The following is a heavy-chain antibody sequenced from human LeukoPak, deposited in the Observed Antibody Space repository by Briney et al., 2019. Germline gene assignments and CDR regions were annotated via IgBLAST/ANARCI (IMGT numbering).Heavy chain of an antibody. V-gene: IGHV3-7*01. CDR1: GFTFNNYW. D-gene: IGHD1-26*01. J-gene: IGHJ4*02. CDR2: IKQDGSEK. Sequence: GGSLRLSCAASGFTFNNYWMGWVRQTTGKGLEWVANIKQDGSEKYYVDSVRGRFTISRDNAKNSLYLQMNSLRAEDTAVFYCAGMIVGTTGGWGQGTLVTVSS. CDR3: AGMIVGTTGG.